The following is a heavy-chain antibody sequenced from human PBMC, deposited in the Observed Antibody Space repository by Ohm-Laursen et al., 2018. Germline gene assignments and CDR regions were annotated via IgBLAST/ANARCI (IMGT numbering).Heavy chain of an antibody. D-gene: IGHD3-9*01. J-gene: IGHJ4*02. V-gene: IGHV4-4*07. CDR2: IYSSGNT. CDR1: GGSISDYY. CDR3: ARMGTGYPLYYFDY. Sequence: SQTLSLTCTVSGGSISDYYWSWIRQPAGERLEWIGRIYSSGNTNYNPSLKSRITISVDTSKNQFSLKLSFLTAADTAVYYCARMGTGYPLYYFDYWGQGILVTVSS.